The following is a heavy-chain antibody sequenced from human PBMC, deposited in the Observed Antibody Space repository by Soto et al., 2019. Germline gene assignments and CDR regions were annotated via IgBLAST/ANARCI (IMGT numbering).Heavy chain of an antibody. D-gene: IGHD3-10*01. CDR1: GFTFSSYS. CDR3: ARDAVYYYGSGSYLV. V-gene: IGHV3-21*01. J-gene: IGHJ4*02. Sequence: GGSLRLSCAASGFTFSSYSMNWVRQAPGKGLEWVSSISSSSSYIYYADSVKGRFTISRDNAKNSLYLQMNSLRAEDTAVYYCARDAVYYYGSGSYLVWGQGTLVTVSS. CDR2: ISSSSSYI.